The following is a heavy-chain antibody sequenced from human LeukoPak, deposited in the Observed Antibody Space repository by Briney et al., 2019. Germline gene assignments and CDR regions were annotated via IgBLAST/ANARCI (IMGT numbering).Heavy chain of an antibody. Sequence: GGPLRLSCAASGFTLSNYWITWVRQAPGKGLEWVANIKQDGSANYYADSVRGRLTICRDNAKSSLYLQMNSLRAEDTAVYYCARNSCGGAFDMWHQGTMVTVSS. CDR3: ARNSCGGAFDM. CDR1: GFTLSNYW. CDR2: IKQDGSAN. D-gene: IGHD3-16*01. V-gene: IGHV3-7*04. J-gene: IGHJ3*02.